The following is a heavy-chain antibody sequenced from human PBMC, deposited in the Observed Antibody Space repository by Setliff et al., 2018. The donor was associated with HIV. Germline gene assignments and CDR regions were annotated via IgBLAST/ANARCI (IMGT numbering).Heavy chain of an antibody. D-gene: IGHD2-15*01. CDR1: RFIFSDYG. CDR3: AKDVCSGAYCYAYYYYGMDV. CDR2: IHYDVSSK. J-gene: IGHJ6*02. V-gene: IGHV3-30*02. Sequence: GGSLRLSCAASRFIFSDYGMHWVRQAPGKGLEWVAFIHYDVSSKYYGDSVKGRFTISRDNSRNTLYLQMNSLRPEDTAVYYCAKDVCSGAYCYAYYYYGMDVWGQGTMVTVSS.